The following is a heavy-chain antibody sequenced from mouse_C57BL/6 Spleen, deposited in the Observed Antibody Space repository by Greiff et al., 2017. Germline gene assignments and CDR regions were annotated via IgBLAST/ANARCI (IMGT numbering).Heavy chain of an antibody. D-gene: IGHD4-1*01. Sequence: VQLQQPGAELVRPGSSVKLSCKASGYTFTSYWMDWVKQRPGQGLEWIGNIYPSDSETHYNQKFKDKATLTVDKSSSTAYMQLSSLTSEDSAVYYCARANRYAMDYWGQGTSVTVSS. CDR3: ARANRYAMDY. J-gene: IGHJ4*01. CDR2: IYPSDSET. CDR1: GYTFTSYW. V-gene: IGHV1-61*01.